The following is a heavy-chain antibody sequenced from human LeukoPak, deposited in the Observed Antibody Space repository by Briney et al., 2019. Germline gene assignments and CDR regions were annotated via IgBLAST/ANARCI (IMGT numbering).Heavy chain of an antibody. CDR3: ARVRFLEWLSPYYFDY. J-gene: IGHJ4*02. Sequence: SETLSLTCSVSGFSIGTGYSWGRIRQPPGKGLEWIGTIYHRGSTYYNPSLKSRVTISVDRSKNQFSLKLSSVTAADTTVYYCARVRFLEWLSPYYFDYWGQGTLVTVSS. V-gene: IGHV4-38-2*02. CDR1: GFSIGTGYS. D-gene: IGHD3-3*01. CDR2: IYHRGST.